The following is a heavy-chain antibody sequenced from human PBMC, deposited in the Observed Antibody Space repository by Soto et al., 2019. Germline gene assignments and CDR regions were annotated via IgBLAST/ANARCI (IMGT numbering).Heavy chain of an antibody. CDR1: VFTFSSYG. J-gene: IGHJ4*02. CDR2: ISYDGSNK. Sequence: QVQLVESGGGVVQPGRSLRLSCAASVFTFSSYGMHWVRQAPGKGLEWVAVISYDGSNKYYADSGKGRFTISRDNSKHTLYMQMNSLRAEDTAVYECAKFLGEWYDYWGQGTLVTVSS. D-gene: IGHD3-3*01. CDR3: AKFLGEWYDY. V-gene: IGHV3-30*18.